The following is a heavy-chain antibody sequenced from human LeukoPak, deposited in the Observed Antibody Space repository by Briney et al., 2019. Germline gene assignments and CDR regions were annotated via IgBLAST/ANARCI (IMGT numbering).Heavy chain of an antibody. J-gene: IGHJ6*02. CDR1: GYTLTSYW. V-gene: IGHV5-51*01. CDR2: IYPGDSDT. Sequence: GESLKVSCKGSGYTLTSYWVGWVRQMPGKGLEWMGIIYPGDSDTRYSPSFQGQVTISADKSISTAYLQWSSLKASDTAMYCCAMSYYYDSSGSHYGMHVWGQGTTVTVSS. D-gene: IGHD3-22*01. CDR3: AMSYYYDSSGSHYGMHV.